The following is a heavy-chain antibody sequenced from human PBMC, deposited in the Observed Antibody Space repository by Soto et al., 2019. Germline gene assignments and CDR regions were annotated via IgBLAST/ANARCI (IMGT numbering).Heavy chain of an antibody. Sequence: EVQLVESGGGLVQPGGSLRLSCAASGFTLSSYRMHWVRQAPGKGPVWVSRINSDGSSTSYGDYVKGRFAISRDNAKNTLYLQLNSLRAEDTAVYYCTRDYFDNDSEDYWGQGTLVTVSS. CDR1: GFTLSSYR. CDR2: INSDGSST. J-gene: IGHJ4*02. D-gene: IGHD3-22*01. CDR3: TRDYFDNDSEDY. V-gene: IGHV3-74*01.